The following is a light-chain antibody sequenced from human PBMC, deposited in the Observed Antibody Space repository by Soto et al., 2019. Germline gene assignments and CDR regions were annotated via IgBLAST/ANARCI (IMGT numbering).Light chain of an antibody. J-gene: IGKJ2*01. CDR2: LGS. Sequence: DIVMTQSPLSLPVTPGDPASISCRSSQSLLYSNGNNYLDWYLQKPGQSPQLLIYLGSSRASGVPDRFSGSGSGTDFTLKISRVEAEDVGVYYCMKALQSPYTFGQGTKLEIK. CDR3: MKALQSPYT. CDR1: QSLLYSNGNNY. V-gene: IGKV2-28*01.